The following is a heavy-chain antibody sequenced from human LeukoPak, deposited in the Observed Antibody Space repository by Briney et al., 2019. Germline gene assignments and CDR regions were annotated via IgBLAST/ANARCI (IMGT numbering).Heavy chain of an antibody. V-gene: IGHV1-18*01. Sequence: AAVKVSCKASVCTFTSYGISELGQAAGQERDWMGWINAYNWNTNYAQKLQGRVTMTTDTSTSTAYMELRSLRSDDTAVYYCAGSRGSSWDENWFDPWGQGTLVTVSS. J-gene: IGHJ5*02. D-gene: IGHD6-13*01. CDR2: INAYNWNT. CDR3: AGSRGSSWDENWFDP. CDR1: VCTFTSYG.